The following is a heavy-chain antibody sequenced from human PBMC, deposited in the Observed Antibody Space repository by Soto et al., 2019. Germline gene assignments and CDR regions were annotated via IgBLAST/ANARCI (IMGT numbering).Heavy chain of an antibody. D-gene: IGHD5-12*01. CDR3: ARVQMATLYFDD. Sequence: QVLLQESGPGLVKPSETLSLTCTVSSGSITGYYWSWVRQPPGKGLEWIGYIYYSGTHNYNPSLKGRLTISVDTSKNLFSLKLNSVTAADTAVYYCARVQMATLYFDDWGQGTLVTVSS. J-gene: IGHJ4*02. CDR1: SGSITGYY. V-gene: IGHV4-59*01. CDR2: IYYSGTH.